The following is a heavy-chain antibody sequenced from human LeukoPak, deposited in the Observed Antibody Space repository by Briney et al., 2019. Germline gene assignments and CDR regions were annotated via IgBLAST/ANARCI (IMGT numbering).Heavy chain of an antibody. D-gene: IGHD7-27*01. J-gene: IGHJ4*02. CDR1: GFTFSSYT. CDR2: ISSASGYI. CDR3: ARDLAWGGY. V-gene: IGHV3-21*01. Sequence: PGGSLRLSCAASGFTFSSYTMNWVRQAPGKGLEWVSSISSASGYIYYADSVKGRLTISRDNAKNSLYLQMNSLRAEDTAVYYCARDLAWGGYWGQGTLVTVSS.